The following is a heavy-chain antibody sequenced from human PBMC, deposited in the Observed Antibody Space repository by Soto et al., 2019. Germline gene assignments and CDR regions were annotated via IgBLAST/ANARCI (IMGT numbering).Heavy chain of an antibody. D-gene: IGHD3-9*01. CDR3: ARVLDWSGAYCFDY. Sequence: GASVKVSCKASGYTFTSYGISWVRQAPGQGLEWTGWISAYNGNTNYAQKLQGRVTMTTDTSTSTAYMELRSLRSDDTAVYYCARVLDWSGAYCFDYWGQGTLVTVSS. J-gene: IGHJ4*02. CDR1: GYTFTSYG. CDR2: ISAYNGNT. V-gene: IGHV1-18*01.